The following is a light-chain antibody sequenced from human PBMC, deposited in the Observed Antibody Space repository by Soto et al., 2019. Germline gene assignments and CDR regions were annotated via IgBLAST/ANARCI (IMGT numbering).Light chain of an antibody. Sequence: DIPMTQSPSTLSASVGDRVTITCRASQSISSWLAWYQQKPGKAPKLLIYDASTLESGVPSRFSGSGSETEFTLTISSPQPDDFATYYCLQYNSFSPRTFGPGTRVDVK. J-gene: IGKJ3*01. V-gene: IGKV1-5*01. CDR2: DAS. CDR3: LQYNSFSPRT. CDR1: QSISSW.